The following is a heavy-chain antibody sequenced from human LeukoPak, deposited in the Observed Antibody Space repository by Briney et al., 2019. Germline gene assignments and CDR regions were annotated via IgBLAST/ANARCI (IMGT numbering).Heavy chain of an antibody. CDR1: GFTFSSYG. D-gene: IGHD3-22*01. CDR2: IWYDGSNK. Sequence: PGGSLRLSCAASGFTFSSYGMHWVRQASGKGLEWVAVIWYDGSNKYYADSVKGRFAISRDNSKNTLYLQMNSLRAEDTAVYYCARDLYDSSGPFDYWGQGTLVTVSS. CDR3: ARDLYDSSGPFDY. J-gene: IGHJ4*02. V-gene: IGHV3-33*01.